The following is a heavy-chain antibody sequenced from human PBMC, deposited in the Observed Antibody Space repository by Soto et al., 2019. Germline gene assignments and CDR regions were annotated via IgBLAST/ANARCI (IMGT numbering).Heavy chain of an antibody. CDR2: IWYDGSNK. CDR3: ARGGPDKVLDY. Sequence: QVQLVESGGGVVQPGRSLRVSCAASGFTFSSHGMHWVRQAPGKGLEWVAVIWYDGSNKYYGESVKGRFIISRDNSKNTVDLQMNSLRAEDTAIYYCARGGPDKVLDYWGQGTLVTVSS. CDR1: GFTFSSHG. J-gene: IGHJ4*02. V-gene: IGHV3-33*01.